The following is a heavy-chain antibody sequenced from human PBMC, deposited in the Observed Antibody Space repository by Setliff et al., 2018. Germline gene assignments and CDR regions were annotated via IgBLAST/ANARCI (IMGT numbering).Heavy chain of an antibody. CDR3: ARDRSTVIRGVTSFFYYYMDV. V-gene: IGHV4-59*01. CDR2: IFYSDTA. Sequence: PSETLSLTCAVYGESFYTYSWSWIRQAPGKGLEWIGHIFYSDTAKYNPSLESRAAISVDSSKNQFSLKLRSVTAADTAVYYCARDRSTVIRGVTSFFYYYMDVWGGGTTVTVSS. CDR1: GESFYTYS. D-gene: IGHD3-10*01. J-gene: IGHJ6*03.